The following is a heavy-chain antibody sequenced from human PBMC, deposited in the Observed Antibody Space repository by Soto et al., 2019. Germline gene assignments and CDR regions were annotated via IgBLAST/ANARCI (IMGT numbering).Heavy chain of an antibody. D-gene: IGHD3-22*01. Sequence: GESLKISCKGSGYSFTSYWIGWVHQMPGKGLEWMGIIYPGDSDTRYSPSFQGQVTISADKSISTAYLQWSSLKASDTAMYYCAIGLYYYDSSGYYYDYYGMDVWGQGTTVTVSS. CDR3: AIGLYYYDSSGYYYDYYGMDV. CDR2: IYPGDSDT. J-gene: IGHJ6*02. CDR1: GYSFTSYW. V-gene: IGHV5-51*07.